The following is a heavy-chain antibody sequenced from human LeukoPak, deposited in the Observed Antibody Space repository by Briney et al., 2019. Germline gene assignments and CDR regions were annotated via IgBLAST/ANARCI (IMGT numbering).Heavy chain of an antibody. J-gene: IGHJ4*02. D-gene: IGHD5-18*01. Sequence: SVKVSCKASGGTFSSYAISWVRQAPGQGREWMGGIIPIFGTANYAQKFQGRVTITADKSTSTAYMELSSLRSEDTAVYYCARDHSYGQGLFDYWGQGTLVTVSS. CDR1: GGTFSSYA. V-gene: IGHV1-69*06. CDR3: ARDHSYGQGLFDY. CDR2: IIPIFGTA.